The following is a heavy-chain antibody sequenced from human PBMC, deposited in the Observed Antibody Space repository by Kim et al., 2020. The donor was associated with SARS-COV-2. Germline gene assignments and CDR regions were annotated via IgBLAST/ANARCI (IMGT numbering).Heavy chain of an antibody. V-gene: IGHV3-11*06. D-gene: IGHD3-10*01. CDR3: ARAFHYYGSGSLYYFDY. Sequence: KGRFTISRDNAKNSLYLQMNSLGAEDTAVYYCARAFHYYGSGSLYYFDYWGQGTLVTVSS. J-gene: IGHJ4*02.